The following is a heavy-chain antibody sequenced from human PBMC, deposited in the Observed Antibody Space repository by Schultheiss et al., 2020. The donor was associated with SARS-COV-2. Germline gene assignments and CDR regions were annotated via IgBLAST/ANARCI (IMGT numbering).Heavy chain of an antibody. J-gene: IGHJ4*02. V-gene: IGHV3-7*01. D-gene: IGHD2-2*01. CDR1: GFTFSSYW. Sequence: GGSLRLSCAASGFTFSSYWMSWVRQAPGKGLEWVANIKQDGSEKYYVDSVKGRFTISRDNAKNSLYLQMNSLRAEDTAVYYCAREARVDIVVVPAAMFGDYWGQGTLVTVSS. CDR3: AREARVDIVVVPAAMFGDY. CDR2: IKQDGSEK.